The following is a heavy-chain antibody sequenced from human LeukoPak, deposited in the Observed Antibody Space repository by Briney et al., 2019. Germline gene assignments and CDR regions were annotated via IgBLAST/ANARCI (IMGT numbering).Heavy chain of an antibody. D-gene: IGHD3-9*01. CDR2: ISGSGGST. Sequence: GSLRLSCAASGFTFSSYAMSWVRQAPGKGLEWVSAISGSGGSTYYADSVKGRFTISRDNSKNTRYLQMNSLRAEDTAVYYCAKHPYDILTGYYISYYFDYWGQGTLVTVSS. J-gene: IGHJ4*02. CDR3: AKHPYDILTGYYISYYFDY. CDR1: GFTFSSYA. V-gene: IGHV3-23*01.